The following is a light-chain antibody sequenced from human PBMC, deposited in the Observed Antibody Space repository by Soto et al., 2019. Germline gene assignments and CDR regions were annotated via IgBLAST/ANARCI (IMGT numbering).Light chain of an antibody. J-gene: IGKJ3*01. V-gene: IGKV1-9*01. Sequence: IQLTQSPSSLSASVGDRVTISCRASQGIATFLAWYQQKPGKAPKLPIYGASTLQSGVPSRFSGSGSGTDFTLTISSLQPEDFATYYCQQLNSFPIPFGPGTKVDIK. CDR1: QGIATF. CDR3: QQLNSFPIP. CDR2: GAS.